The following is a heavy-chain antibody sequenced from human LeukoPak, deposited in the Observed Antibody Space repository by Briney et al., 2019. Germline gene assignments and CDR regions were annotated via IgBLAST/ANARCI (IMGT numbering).Heavy chain of an antibody. CDR2: VRGGGGTT. D-gene: IGHD6-13*01. CDR3: AKGGEQQLILPFEY. CDR1: GFTFSSYA. Sequence: PGGSLRLSCAASGFTFSSYAMSGVRQAPGKGLEGVSCVRGGGGTTSYPDSVKGRFTISRDNSKNMLYLQMNTLRAEDTAVYYCAKGGEQQLILPFEYWGQGTLITVSS. J-gene: IGHJ4*02. V-gene: IGHV3-23*01.